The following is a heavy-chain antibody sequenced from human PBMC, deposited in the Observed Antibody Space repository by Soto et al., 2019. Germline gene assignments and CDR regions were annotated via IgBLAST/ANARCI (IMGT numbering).Heavy chain of an antibody. CDR1: GFTFSKAW. CDR3: ARHPERIAQIGWFDP. Sequence: GGSLRLSCAASGFTFSKAWMSWVRQAPGKGLEWVGRIKSKTDAETIDYAAPVRGRFTISRDDSRNTLYLQMNSLRAEDTAVYYCARHPERIAQIGWFDPWGQGTLVTVSS. J-gene: IGHJ5*02. CDR2: IKSKTDAETI. D-gene: IGHD6-13*01. V-gene: IGHV3-15*01.